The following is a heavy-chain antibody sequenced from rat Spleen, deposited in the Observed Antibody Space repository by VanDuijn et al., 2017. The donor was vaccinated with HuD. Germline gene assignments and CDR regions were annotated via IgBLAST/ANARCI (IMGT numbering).Heavy chain of an antibody. CDR2: ISYDGGST. J-gene: IGHJ2*01. D-gene: IGHD1-1*01. CDR1: GFSLITNS. CDR3: ATGGDFAY. V-gene: IGHV5-20*01. Sequence: VQLKESGPGLVQPSQTLSLTCTVSGFSLITNSVHWVRQPPGKGLEWVASISYDGGSTYYRDSVKGRFTISRDNAKSSLYLQMDSLRSEDTATYYCATGGDFAYWGKGVMVKVSS.